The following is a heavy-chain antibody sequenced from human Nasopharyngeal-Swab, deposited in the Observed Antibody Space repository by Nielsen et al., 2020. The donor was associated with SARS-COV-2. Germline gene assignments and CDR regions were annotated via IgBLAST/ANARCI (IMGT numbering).Heavy chain of an antibody. D-gene: IGHD1-26*01. CDR1: GGSLNNYY. CDR3: AREEQSFDY. CDR2: IYFSGST. V-gene: IGHV4-4*07. Sequence: GSLRLSCSVSGGSLNNYYWSWIRQPAGKGLEWIGRIYFSGSTNYNPSLKSRVTMSVDMSKNQFSLKLSSVTAADTAVYYCAREEQSFDYWGQGTLVAVSS. J-gene: IGHJ4*02.